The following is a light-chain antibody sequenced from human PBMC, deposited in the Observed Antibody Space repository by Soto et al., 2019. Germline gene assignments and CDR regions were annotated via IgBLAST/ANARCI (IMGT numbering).Light chain of an antibody. CDR2: GAS. Sequence: EIVLTQSPGTLSLSPGERATLSCRASQSISSNYLAWYQQKPGQALRLLIYGASSRATGIPDRFSGSGSGTDFTLTISRLEPEDFAVYYCQQRSNWPTFGQGTKVEIK. J-gene: IGKJ1*01. V-gene: IGKV3D-20*02. CDR3: QQRSNWPT. CDR1: QSISSNY.